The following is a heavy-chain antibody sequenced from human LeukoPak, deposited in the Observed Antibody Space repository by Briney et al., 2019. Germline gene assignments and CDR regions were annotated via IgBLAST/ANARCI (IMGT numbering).Heavy chain of an antibody. J-gene: IGHJ4*02. CDR3: ARVWYSSGWTFDY. D-gene: IGHD6-19*01. CDR2: INPNSGGT. Sequence: PGASVKVSCKASGYTFTGYYMHWVRQAPGQGLEWMGRINPNSGGTNYAQKFQGRVTMTRDTSISTAYMELSRRRSDDTAVYYCARVWYSSGWTFDYWGQGTLVTVSS. V-gene: IGHV1-2*06. CDR1: GYTFTGYY.